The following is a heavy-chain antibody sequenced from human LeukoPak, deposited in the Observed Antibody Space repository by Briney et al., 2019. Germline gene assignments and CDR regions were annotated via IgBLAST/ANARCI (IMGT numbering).Heavy chain of an antibody. Sequence: PGGSLRLSCAASGFTFSIYSMNWVRQAPGKGLEWVSSISSSSNYIYYADSLKGRFSISRDNSKNSLYLQMSSLRDEDTAVYYCVRDFIGGHNDYWGQGTLVTVSS. CDR3: VRDFIGGHNDY. J-gene: IGHJ4*02. CDR1: GFTFSIYS. CDR2: ISSSSNYI. D-gene: IGHD3-16*01. V-gene: IGHV3-21*01.